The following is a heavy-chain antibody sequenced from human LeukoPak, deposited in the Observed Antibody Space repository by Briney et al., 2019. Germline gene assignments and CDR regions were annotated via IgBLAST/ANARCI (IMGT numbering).Heavy chain of an antibody. V-gene: IGHV3-30*18. Sequence: GGSLRLSCAASGLTFSSYGMHWVRQAPGKGLEWVAVISYDGSNKYYADSVKGRFTISRDNSRNTLYLQMNSLRTEDTAVYYCAKGKVIASAGAMDYWGQGTLVTVSS. CDR3: AKGKVIASAGAMDY. CDR1: GLTFSSYG. D-gene: IGHD6-13*01. J-gene: IGHJ4*02. CDR2: ISYDGSNK.